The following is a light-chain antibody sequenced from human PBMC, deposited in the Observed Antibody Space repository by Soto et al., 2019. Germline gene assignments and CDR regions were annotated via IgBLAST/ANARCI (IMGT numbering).Light chain of an antibody. CDR1: KLGDKY. Sequence: SYELTQPPSVSVSPGQTASVTCSGDKLGDKYACWYQQKPGQSPVLVIYQDTKRPTGIPERFSGSNSGNTATLTISGTQAMDGADYYCQAWDSSTAGVFGGGTKLTVL. CDR3: QAWDSSTAGV. V-gene: IGLV3-1*01. J-gene: IGLJ2*01. CDR2: QDT.